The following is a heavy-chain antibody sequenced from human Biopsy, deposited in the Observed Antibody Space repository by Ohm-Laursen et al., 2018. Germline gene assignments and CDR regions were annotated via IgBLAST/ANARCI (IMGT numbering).Heavy chain of an antibody. J-gene: IGHJ6*02. CDR1: GFTFRPYW. CDR3: ARARDYYDSSGYYYGYYYYNMDV. D-gene: IGHD3-22*01. V-gene: IGHV3-74*03. CDR2: IKSDGTTV. Sequence: SLRLSCTASGFTFRPYWMHWVRQAPGKGLVWVSRIKSDGTTVTYADSVKGRFTISRENAKNSLYLQMNSLRAGDTAVYYCARARDYYDSSGYYYGYYYYNMDVWGQGTTVTVSS.